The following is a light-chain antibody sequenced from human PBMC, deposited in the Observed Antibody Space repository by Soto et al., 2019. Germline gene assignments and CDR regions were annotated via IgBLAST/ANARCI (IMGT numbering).Light chain of an antibody. CDR1: QSVSSNY. V-gene: IGKV3-20*01. CDR3: LQYANSPFT. J-gene: IGKJ2*01. CDR2: GAS. Sequence: EIVLTQSPGTLPLSPGERATRSCRASQSVSSNYLVWYQQKPGQAPRPLIYGASSRATGIPDRFSGSGSGTDFTLTISRLEPEDFAVYYCLQYANSPFTFGQGTKLEIK.